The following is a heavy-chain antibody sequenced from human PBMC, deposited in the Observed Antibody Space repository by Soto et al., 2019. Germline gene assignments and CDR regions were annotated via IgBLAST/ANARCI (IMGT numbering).Heavy chain of an antibody. V-gene: IGHV3-23*01. D-gene: IGHD5-18*01. CDR1: GITFSNYV. J-gene: IGHJ4*02. CDR2: ISGSGTST. Sequence: EVQLLESEGGLVQPGGSLRLSCAASGITFSNYVLSWVRQAPGKGLEWVSSISGSGTSTYYADSVKGRFTISRDTSKSTLYLHMSSLRADDTAIYYCAKEAGGGAAMVTSYFDYWGQGTLVTVSS. CDR3: AKEAGGGAAMVTSYFDY.